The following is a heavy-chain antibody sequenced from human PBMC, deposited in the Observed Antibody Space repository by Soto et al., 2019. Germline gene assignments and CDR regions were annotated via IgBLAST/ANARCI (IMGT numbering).Heavy chain of an antibody. Sequence: QVQLVESGGGVVQPGRSLRLSCAASGFTFSSYGMHWVRQAPGKGLEWVAVISYDGSNKYYADSVKGRFTISRDNSKNTLYLQMNSLRAEDTAVYYCAKSSCSGGSCYSDPLDCWGQGTLVTVSS. CDR1: GFTFSSYG. CDR2: ISYDGSNK. V-gene: IGHV3-30*18. D-gene: IGHD2-15*01. CDR3: AKSSCSGGSCYSDPLDC. J-gene: IGHJ4*02.